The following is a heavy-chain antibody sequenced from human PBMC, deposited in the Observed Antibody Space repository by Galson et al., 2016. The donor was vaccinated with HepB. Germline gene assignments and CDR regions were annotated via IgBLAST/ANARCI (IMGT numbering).Heavy chain of an antibody. D-gene: IGHD7-27*01. CDR3: ARSYLLGRGFGW. CDR1: GDSVSSNSAG. V-gene: IGHV6-1*01. CDR2: TFYRSSWQN. J-gene: IGHJ4*02. Sequence: CAISGDSVSSNSAGWNWIRQSPSRGLEWLGRTFYRSSWQNHYAESVKSRITINPDTSKNQFSLQLSSVTPEDTAVYYCARSYLLGRGFGWWGQGTLVTVSS.